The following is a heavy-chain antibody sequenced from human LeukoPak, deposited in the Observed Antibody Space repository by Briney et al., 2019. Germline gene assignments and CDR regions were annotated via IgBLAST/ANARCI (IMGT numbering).Heavy chain of an antibody. J-gene: IGHJ3*02. Sequence: NPSETLSLTCTVSGGSISSGDYYWSWIRQPPGKGLEWIGYIYYSGSTYYNPSLKSRVTISVDTSKNQFSLKLSSVTAADTAVYYCAREPDLDYGGNSDAFDIWGQGTMVTVSS. CDR3: AREPDLDYGGNSDAFDI. V-gene: IGHV4-30-4*01. D-gene: IGHD4-23*01. CDR1: GGSISSGDYY. CDR2: IYYSGST.